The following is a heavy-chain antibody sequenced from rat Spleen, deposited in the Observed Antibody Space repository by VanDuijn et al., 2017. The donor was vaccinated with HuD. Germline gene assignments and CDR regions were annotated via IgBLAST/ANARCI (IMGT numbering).Heavy chain of an antibody. CDR3: ARDYYYDGYYHWYFD. D-gene: IGHD1-12*03. CDR2: ISTAGGNT. Sequence: EVQLVESGGGLVQPGGSLKLSCAASGFTFGDYYMAWVRQAPTKGLEWVAYISTAGGNTYYRDSVRGRFTISRDNAKSTLYLQMDSLRSEDTATYYCARDYYYDGYYHWYFD. V-gene: IGHV5S23*01. J-gene: IGHJ1*01. CDR1: GFTFGDYY.